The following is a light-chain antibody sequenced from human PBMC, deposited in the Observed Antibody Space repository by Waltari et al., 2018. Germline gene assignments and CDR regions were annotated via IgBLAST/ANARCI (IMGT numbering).Light chain of an antibody. CDR1: QRVLYSSNNKNY. CDR3: QQYYSTPT. CDR2: WAS. J-gene: IGKJ3*01. V-gene: IGKV4-1*01. Sequence: IVMTQSPDPLAVSLGERATLNCKSSQRVLYSSNNKNYLAWYQQKPGQPPKLLIYWASTRQSGVPDRFSGSGSGTDFALTISSLLAEDVAVYYCQQYYSTPTFGPGTKVDIK.